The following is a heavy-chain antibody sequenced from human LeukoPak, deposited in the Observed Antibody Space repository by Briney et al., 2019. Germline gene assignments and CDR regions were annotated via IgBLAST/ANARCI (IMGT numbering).Heavy chain of an antibody. Sequence: GGSLRLSCAASGFTFSSYWMHWVRQAPGKGLVWVSRINSDGSSTSYADSAKGRFTISRDNAKNSLYLQMNSLRAEDTALYYCATTLQEWLVLIDWGQGTLVTVSS. V-gene: IGHV3-74*01. CDR1: GFTFSSYW. J-gene: IGHJ4*02. D-gene: IGHD6-19*01. CDR2: INSDGSST. CDR3: ATTLQEWLVLID.